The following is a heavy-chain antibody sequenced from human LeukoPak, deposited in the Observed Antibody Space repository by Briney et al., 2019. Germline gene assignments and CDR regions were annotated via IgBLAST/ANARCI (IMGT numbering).Heavy chain of an antibody. V-gene: IGHV4-59*08. D-gene: IGHD5-12*01. CDR2: IYYSGST. J-gene: IGHJ4*02. CDR3: ARHADSGYLIYFDY. CDR1: GGSFSGYY. Sequence: SETLSLTCAVYGGSFSGYYWSWIRQPPGKGLEWIGYIYYSGSTNYNPSLKSRVTISVDTSKNQFSLKLSSVTAADTAVYYCARHADSGYLIYFDYWGQGTLVTVSS.